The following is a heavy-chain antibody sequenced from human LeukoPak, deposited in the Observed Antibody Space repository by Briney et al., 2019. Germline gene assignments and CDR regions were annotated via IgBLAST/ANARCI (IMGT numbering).Heavy chain of an antibody. D-gene: IGHD2-2*01. J-gene: IGHJ5*02. CDR1: GGSISSGTFF. V-gene: IGHV4-39*07. CDR2: IYYNGNT. Sequence: SETLSLTCTLSGGSISSGTFFWGWVRQPPGKGLDWIGNIYYNGNTYYNPSLKSRVTISLDTSKNQFSLKLTSVTAADTAVYYCARDADYQLGWFDPWGQGTLVTVSS. CDR3: ARDADYQLGWFDP.